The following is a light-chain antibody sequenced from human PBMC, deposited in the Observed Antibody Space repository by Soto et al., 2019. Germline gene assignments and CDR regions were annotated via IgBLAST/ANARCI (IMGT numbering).Light chain of an antibody. CDR3: QQRSDWPT. J-gene: IGKJ2*01. CDR2: DKS. V-gene: IGKV3-11*01. CDR1: QSIGDF. Sequence: EIVLTQSPATLSLSPGERATLSCRASQSIGDFLAWYQQKPGQAPRLLIYDKSNRATGIPARFSGSGSGTDFTLPISSLEPEDSAVYYCQQRSDWPTFGQGTKLAIK.